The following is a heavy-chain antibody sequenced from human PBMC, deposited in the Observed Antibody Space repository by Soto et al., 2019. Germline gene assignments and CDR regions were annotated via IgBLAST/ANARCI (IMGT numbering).Heavy chain of an antibody. J-gene: IGHJ6*02. D-gene: IGHD6-19*01. Sequence: EVQLVESGGGLVKPGRSLRLSCAASGFTFGDFAMSWFRQAPGKGLEWVGFIRGTAYGGTTEYAASVKGRFTISRDDSKSIAYLQMNSLKTDDSAVYYCTRVLLVAGYFYYGMDVWGQGTTVTVSS. CDR3: TRVLLVAGYFYYGMDV. V-gene: IGHV3-49*05. CDR1: GFTFGDFA. CDR2: IRGTAYGGTT.